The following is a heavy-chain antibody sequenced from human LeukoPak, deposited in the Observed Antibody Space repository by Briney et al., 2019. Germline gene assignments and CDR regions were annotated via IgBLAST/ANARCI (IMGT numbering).Heavy chain of an antibody. CDR3: AKFYGDYYYYYYMDV. CDR2: ISASGATT. J-gene: IGHJ6*03. V-gene: IGHV3-23*01. CDR1: GFNFSIYA. Sequence: PGGSLRLSCAASGFNFSIYAMSWVRQAPGRGLQWVSGISASGATTYYADSVKGRFTISRDNSKNTLYLQMNSLRAEDTAVYYCAKFYGDYYYYYYMDVWGKGTTVTVSS. D-gene: IGHD4-17*01.